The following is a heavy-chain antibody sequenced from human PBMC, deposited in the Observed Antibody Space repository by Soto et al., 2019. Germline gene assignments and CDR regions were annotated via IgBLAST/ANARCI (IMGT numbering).Heavy chain of an antibody. V-gene: IGHV3-21*01. CDR3: ARDIFAAGRGYYYYGMDV. CDR1: GFTFSSYS. Sequence: GGSLRLSCAASGFTFSSYSMNWVRQAPGKGLEWVSSISSSSSYIYYADSVKGRFTISRDNAKNALYLQMNSLRAEDTAVYYCARDIFAAGRGYYYYGMDVWGQGTTVTVSS. CDR2: ISSSSSYI. J-gene: IGHJ6*02. D-gene: IGHD6-13*01.